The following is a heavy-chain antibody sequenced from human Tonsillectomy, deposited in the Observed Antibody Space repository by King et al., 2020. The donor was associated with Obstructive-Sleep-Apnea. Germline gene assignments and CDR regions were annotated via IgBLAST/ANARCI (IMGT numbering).Heavy chain of an antibody. J-gene: IGHJ4*02. CDR1: GFTFSSHA. CDR2: ISNSGYST. Sequence: VQLVESGGGLVQPGGSLRLSCAASGFTFSSHAMSWVRQAPGKGLEWGSGISNSGYSTYYADSVKGRFTNSRDNSKNTLYLQIGRLRVEDTAVYYCAKALRLGELSSPVDYWGQGTLVTVSS. D-gene: IGHD3-16*02. CDR3: AKALRLGELSSPVDY. V-gene: IGHV3-23*04.